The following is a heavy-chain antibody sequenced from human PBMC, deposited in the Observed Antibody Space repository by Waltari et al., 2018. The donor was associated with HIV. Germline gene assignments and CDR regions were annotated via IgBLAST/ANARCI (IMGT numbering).Heavy chain of an antibody. CDR1: GFTFSSNW. CDR2: IKPDGSET. D-gene: IGHD3-22*01. J-gene: IGHJ4*02. V-gene: IGHV3-7*01. Sequence: EVPLVESGGGLVQTGESLRLSCAASGFTFSSNWISRVRQAPGKGLEWVANIKPDGSETYYVDSVKGRFTISRDNAKTSLYLQMNSLRAEDTAVYFCAREYFYESSGYYYRSTFDYWGQGTLVTVSS. CDR3: AREYFYESSGYYYRSTFDY.